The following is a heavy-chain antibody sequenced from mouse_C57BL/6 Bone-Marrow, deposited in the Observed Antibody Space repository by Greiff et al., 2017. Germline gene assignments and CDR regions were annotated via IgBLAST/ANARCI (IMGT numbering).Heavy chain of an antibody. V-gene: IGHV1-42*01. D-gene: IGHD1-1*01. J-gene: IGHJ3*01. Sequence: VQLQQSGPELVKPGASVKISCKASGYSFTGYYMNWVKQSPEKSLEWIGEINPSTGGTNYNQKFKAKATLTVDKSSSTAYMQLKSLTSEYSAVYYCARYYYGTPFAFWGQGTLVTVSA. CDR2: INPSTGGT. CDR3: ARYYYGTPFAF. CDR1: GYSFTGYY.